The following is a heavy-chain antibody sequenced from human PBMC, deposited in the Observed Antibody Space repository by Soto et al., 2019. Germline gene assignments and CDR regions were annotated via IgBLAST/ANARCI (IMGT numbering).Heavy chain of an antibody. CDR2: IIPILGIA. CDR1: GGTFSSYT. D-gene: IGHD3-16*01. Sequence: GASVKVSCKASGGTFSSYTISWVRQAPGQGLEWMGRIIPILGIANYAQKFQGRVTITADKSTSTAYMELSSLRSEDTAVYYCARGMTYDTYYYYAMDVWGQGTTVTVSS. V-gene: IGHV1-69*02. CDR3: ARGMTYDTYYYYAMDV. J-gene: IGHJ6*02.